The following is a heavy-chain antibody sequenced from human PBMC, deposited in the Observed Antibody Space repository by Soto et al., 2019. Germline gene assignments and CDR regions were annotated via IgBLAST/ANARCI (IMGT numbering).Heavy chain of an antibody. CDR2: IYQSGST. Sequence: PSETLSLTCTVSGVSVNSGNYYWSWIRQTPGKGLEWIGYIYQSGSTRYNPSLKSRVTISLDTSKNQFSLKMSSVTAADTAVYYCASGTISHSYGMDVWGQGKMVTVSS. CDR3: ASGTISHSYGMDV. CDR1: GVSVNSGNYY. V-gene: IGHV4-61*01. D-gene: IGHD2-2*01. J-gene: IGHJ6*02.